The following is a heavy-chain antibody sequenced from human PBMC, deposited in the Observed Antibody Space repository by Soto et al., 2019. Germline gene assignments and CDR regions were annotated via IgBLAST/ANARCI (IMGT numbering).Heavy chain of an antibody. V-gene: IGHV4-31*03. Sequence: QVQLQESGPGLVKPSQTLSLTCTVSGGSVSGGVYYWNWIRQHPEKGLEWIGYIYYSGSTYYTPSPWSRVIISAETPKSPSSLKLSSLTVADTAAYYCARSSVAGAGYFQHWGQGTQVIVSS. CDR2: IYYSGST. CDR1: GGSVSGGVYY. J-gene: IGHJ1*01. CDR3: ARSSVAGAGYFQH. D-gene: IGHD6-19*01.